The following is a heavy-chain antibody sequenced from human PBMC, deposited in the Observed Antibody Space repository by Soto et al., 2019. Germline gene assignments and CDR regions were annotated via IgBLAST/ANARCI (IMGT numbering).Heavy chain of an antibody. CDR3: ARGNRYYGMDV. Sequence: ASVKVSCKASGYIFTSYGISWVRQAPGQGLEWMGWISASNGERHYAQKLLGRVTMTIDTSTSTVYMELRSLRSDDTAVYHCARGNRYYGMDVWAQGTTVTVAS. CDR1: GYIFTSYG. V-gene: IGHV1-18*04. CDR2: ISASNGER. J-gene: IGHJ6*02.